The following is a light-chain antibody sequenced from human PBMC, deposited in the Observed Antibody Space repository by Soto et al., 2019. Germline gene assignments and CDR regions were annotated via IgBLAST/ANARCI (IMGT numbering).Light chain of an antibody. V-gene: IGKV1-9*01. Sequence: IQLTQSPSSLSASVGDRVTITCRASQGISSYLAWYQQKPGKAPKLLIYAASTLQSGVPSTFSGSGSGTDFTLTTSSLQPEDFATYYCQQLNSYPYSFGQGTKLEIK. CDR1: QGISSY. CDR3: QQLNSYPYS. J-gene: IGKJ2*01. CDR2: AAS.